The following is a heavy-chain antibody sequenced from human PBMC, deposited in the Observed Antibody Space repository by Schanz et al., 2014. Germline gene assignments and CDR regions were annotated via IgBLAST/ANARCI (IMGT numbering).Heavy chain of an antibody. J-gene: IGHJ3*02. Sequence: QVQLVESGGGVVQPGRSRRLSCAASGFTFSDYYMSWIRQAPGKGLEWVSTISTSSGYIYYADSVNGRFTISRDNGQNSLYLQMNSLRAEDTAVYYCAGAVATIRADSFDIWGQGTMVVVSS. CDR3: AGAVATIRADSFDI. CDR2: ISTSSGYI. V-gene: IGHV3-11*06. D-gene: IGHD5-12*01. CDR1: GFTFSDYY.